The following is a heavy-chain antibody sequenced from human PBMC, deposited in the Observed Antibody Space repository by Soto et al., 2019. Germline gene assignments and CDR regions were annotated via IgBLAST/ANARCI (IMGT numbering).Heavy chain of an antibody. Sequence: SETLSLTCTVSGGSINYYYWSWIRQPPGKGLEWIGYIYSRGSTYYNPSLKSRVTISVDTSKNQFSLKLSSVTAADTAVYYCARRQSSSWYGLWGQGTLVTVSS. V-gene: IGHV4-4*08. CDR2: IYSRGST. D-gene: IGHD6-13*01. CDR1: GGSINYYY. CDR3: ARRQSSSWYGL. J-gene: IGHJ4*02.